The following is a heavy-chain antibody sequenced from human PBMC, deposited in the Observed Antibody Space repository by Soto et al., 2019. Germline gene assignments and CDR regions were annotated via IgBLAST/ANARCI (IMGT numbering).Heavy chain of an antibody. D-gene: IGHD2-15*01. CDR1: GFSFSVYG. J-gene: IGHJ4*02. Sequence: GSLRLSCETSGFSFSVYGMHWVRQAPGKGLEWVAVIWYDASKQFYAASVEGRFTISRDNSKAILYLQMNSLRAEDTAVYYCAAWAEGATEVHWGQGTLVTVSS. CDR3: AAWAEGATEVH. V-gene: IGHV3-33*01. CDR2: IWYDASKQ.